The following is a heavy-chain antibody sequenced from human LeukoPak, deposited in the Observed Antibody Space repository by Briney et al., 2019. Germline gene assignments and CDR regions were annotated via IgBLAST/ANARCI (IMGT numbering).Heavy chain of an antibody. CDR3: ARDRRF. J-gene: IGHJ4*02. CDR2: IYHSGST. D-gene: IGHD3-3*01. CDR1: GGFISSGGYY. Sequence: PSETLSLTCTVSGGFISSGGYYWSWIRQPPGKGLEWIGYIYHSGSTYYNPSVKSRVTISVDRSKNQFSLKLSSVTAADTAVYYCARDRRFWSQGTLVTVSS. V-gene: IGHV4-30-2*01.